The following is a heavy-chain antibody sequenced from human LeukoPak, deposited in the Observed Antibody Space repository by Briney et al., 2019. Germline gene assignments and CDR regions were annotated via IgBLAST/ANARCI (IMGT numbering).Heavy chain of an antibody. CDR3: AGDGGYYGSGSYYYYYYGMDV. J-gene: IGHJ6*04. CDR1: GYTFTGYY. Sequence: ASVKVSCKASGYTFTGYYMHWVRQAPGQGLEWMGLINPNSGGTNYAQKFQGWVTMTRDTSISTAYMELSRLRSDDTAVYYCAGDGGYYGSGSYYYYYYGMDVWGKGTTVTVSS. CDR2: INPNSGGT. D-gene: IGHD3-10*01. V-gene: IGHV1-2*04.